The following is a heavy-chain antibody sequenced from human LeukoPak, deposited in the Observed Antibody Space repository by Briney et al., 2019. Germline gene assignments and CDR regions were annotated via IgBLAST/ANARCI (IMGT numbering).Heavy chain of an antibody. CDR1: GGSISSSNW. D-gene: IGHD1-1*01. V-gene: IGHV4-4*02. CDR3: ARDGYNWEWYFDL. Sequence: SETLSLTCAVSGGSISSSNWWSWVRQPPGKGLEWIGEIYHSGSTNYNPSLKSRVTIPVDKSKNQFSLKLSSVTAADTAVYYCARDGYNWEWYFDLWGRGTLVTVSS. CDR2: IYHSGST. J-gene: IGHJ2*01.